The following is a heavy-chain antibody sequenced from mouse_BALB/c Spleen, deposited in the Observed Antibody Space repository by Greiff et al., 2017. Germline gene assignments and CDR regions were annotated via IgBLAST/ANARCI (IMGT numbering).Heavy chain of an antibody. Sequence: EVKVEESGGGLVKPGGSLKLSCAASGFTFSSYAMSWVRQTPEKRLEWVASISSGGSTYYPDSVKGRFTISRDNARNILYLQMSSLRSEDTAMYYCARRDITTVVDWYFDVWGAGTTVTVSS. V-gene: IGHV5-6-5*01. CDR3: ARRDITTVVDWYFDV. D-gene: IGHD1-1*01. CDR2: ISSGGST. J-gene: IGHJ1*01. CDR1: GFTFSSYA.